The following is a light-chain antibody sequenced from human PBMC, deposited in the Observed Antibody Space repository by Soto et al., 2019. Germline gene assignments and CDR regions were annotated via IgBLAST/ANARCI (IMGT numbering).Light chain of an antibody. J-gene: IGLJ2*01. CDR2: DDS. CDR1: SSDVGGYDY. V-gene: IGLV2-14*01. CDR3: GSYTGSRTDVV. Sequence: QSALTQPASVSGSPGQSISISCTGTSSDVGGYDYVSWYQQHPGKAPKLMIYDDSNRPSGVSNRFSGSKSGNTASLTITGLQAEDEADYYCGSYTGSRTDVVIGGGTKLTVL.